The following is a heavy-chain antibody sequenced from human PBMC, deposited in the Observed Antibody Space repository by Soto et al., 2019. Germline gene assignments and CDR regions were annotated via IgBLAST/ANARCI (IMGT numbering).Heavy chain of an antibody. J-gene: IGHJ6*03. Sequence: GGSLRLSCAASGFTFSSYSMNWVRQAPGKGLEWVSYISSSSSTIYYADSVKGRFTISRDNAKNSLYLQMNSLRAEDTAVYYCAREDYSSSGYYYYYYMDVWGKGTTVTVSS. CDR1: GFTFSSYS. CDR3: AREDYSSSGYYYYYYMDV. V-gene: IGHV3-48*01. CDR2: ISSSSSTI. D-gene: IGHD6-13*01.